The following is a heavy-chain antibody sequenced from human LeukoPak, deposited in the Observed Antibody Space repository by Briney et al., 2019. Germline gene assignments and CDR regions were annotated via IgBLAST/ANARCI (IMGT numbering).Heavy chain of an antibody. D-gene: IGHD3-10*01. Sequence: PGGSLSLSCAASGFTFSSYAMSWVRQAPGKGLEWVSAISGSGGSTYYADSVKGRFTISRDNSKNTLYLQMNSLRAEDTAVYYCAKERYGSGTHYNDYWGQGTLVTVSS. J-gene: IGHJ4*02. CDR1: GFTFSSYA. V-gene: IGHV3-23*01. CDR3: AKERYGSGTHYNDY. CDR2: ISGSGGST.